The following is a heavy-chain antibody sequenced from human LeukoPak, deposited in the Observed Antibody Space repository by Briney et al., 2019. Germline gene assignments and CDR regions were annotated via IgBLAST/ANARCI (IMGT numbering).Heavy chain of an antibody. Sequence: PSETLSLICAVYGGSFSGYYWSWIRQPPGKGLEWIGETNHSGSTNYNPSLKSRVTISVDTSKNQFSLKLSSVTAADTAVYYCARGSRYYGSGSYPIKRRCYFDYWGQGTLVTLSS. CDR2: TNHSGST. V-gene: IGHV4-34*01. J-gene: IGHJ4*02. D-gene: IGHD3-10*01. CDR1: GGSFSGYY. CDR3: ARGSRYYGSGSYPIKRRCYFDY.